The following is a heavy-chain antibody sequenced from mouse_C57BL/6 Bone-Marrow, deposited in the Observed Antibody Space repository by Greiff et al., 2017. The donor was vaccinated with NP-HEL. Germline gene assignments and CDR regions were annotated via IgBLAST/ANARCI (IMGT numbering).Heavy chain of an antibody. CDR2: IDPENGDT. CDR1: GFNIKDDY. V-gene: IGHV14-4*01. Sequence: VQLQQSGAELVRPGASVKLSCTASGFNIKDDYMHWVKQRPEQGLEWIGWIDPENGDTEYASQFPGKATITADTSSNTAYLQLSSLTSEDTAVYYCTTPYYYGSSYAGDYWGQGTTLTVSS. D-gene: IGHD1-1*01. J-gene: IGHJ2*01. CDR3: TTPYYYGSSYAGDY.